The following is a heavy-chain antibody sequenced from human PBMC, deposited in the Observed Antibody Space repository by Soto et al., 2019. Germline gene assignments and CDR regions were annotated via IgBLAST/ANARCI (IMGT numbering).Heavy chain of an antibody. Sequence: EGQLLESGGGLVQPGGSLRLSCAASGFKFGSYAMTWVRQAAGTGLEWLSSIGSDGGSTFYADSLTGRFTISRDNSKNSLYLQINSLRAEDTGVYFCLRTWFDPWGQGTQVIVSS. J-gene: IGHJ5*02. CDR1: GFKFGSYA. V-gene: IGHV3-23*01. CDR2: IGSDGGST. D-gene: IGHD1-7*01. CDR3: LRTWFDP.